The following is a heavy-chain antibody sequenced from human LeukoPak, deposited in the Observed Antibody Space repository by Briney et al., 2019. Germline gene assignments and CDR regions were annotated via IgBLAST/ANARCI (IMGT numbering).Heavy chain of an antibody. CDR3: ARDNGWSADF. V-gene: IGHV3-7*03. D-gene: IGHD2-15*01. J-gene: IGHJ4*02. CDR1: GFTFSRHW. Sequence: GGSQRLSCAASGFTFSRHWMYWVRQAPGKGLEWVANIKQDGSAKPYMDSVKGRFTISRDNAKNSLFLQMNGLRAEDTAVYYCARDNGWSADFWGQGTLVTVSS. CDR2: IKQDGSAK.